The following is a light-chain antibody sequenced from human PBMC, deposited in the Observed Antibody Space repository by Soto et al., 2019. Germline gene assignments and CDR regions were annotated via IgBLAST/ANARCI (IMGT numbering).Light chain of an antibody. CDR2: KSD. J-gene: IGLJ2*01. V-gene: IGLV1-47*01. CDR1: DSNIGSNS. CDR3: ETWDDGLSGVL. Sequence: QAVVTQPPSASGTPGQRVSITCSGSDSNIGSNSVHWYQQVPGMAPKLLVYKSDQRPSGVPDRFSGSKSVTSASLAISGLRAEDEAEYYCETWDDGLSGVLFGGGTKLTVL.